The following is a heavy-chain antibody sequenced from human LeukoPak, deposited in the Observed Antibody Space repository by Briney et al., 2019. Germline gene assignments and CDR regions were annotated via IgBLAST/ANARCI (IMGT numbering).Heavy chain of an antibody. J-gene: IGHJ4*02. D-gene: IGHD3-9*01. V-gene: IGHV3-7*01. CDR1: GFTFSSYC. CDR2: ITQDGSEK. CDR3: ARDKTGTWGPDY. Sequence: GGSLRLSCAGSGFTFSSYCMVWVRQAPGKGMEWVADITQDGSEKYYVESVKGRFTISRDNAKNSVYLQMSTLRVEDTGVYYCARDKTGTWGPDYWGQGTLVTVSS.